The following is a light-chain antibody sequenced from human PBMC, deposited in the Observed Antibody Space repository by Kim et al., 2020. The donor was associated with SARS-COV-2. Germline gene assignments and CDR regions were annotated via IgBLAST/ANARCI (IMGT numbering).Light chain of an antibody. CDR3: QTWVTGIHV. J-gene: IGLJ3*02. CDR2: LNSDGSY. V-gene: IGLV4-69*01. CDR1: RVHSNYA. Sequence: ASVKLTGTLSRVHSNYAIEWHQQRPAKGPRYLMKLNSDGSYTKGDGIPDRFSGSSSGAERYLTISSLQSEDEADYYCQTWVTGIHVFGGGTQLTVL.